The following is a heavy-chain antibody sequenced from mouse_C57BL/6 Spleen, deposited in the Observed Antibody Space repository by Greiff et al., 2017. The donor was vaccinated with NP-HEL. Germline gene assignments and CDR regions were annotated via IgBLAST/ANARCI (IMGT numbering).Heavy chain of an antibody. CDR2: IRLKSDNYAT. D-gene: IGHD2-1*01. CDR1: GFTFSNYW. V-gene: IGHV6-3*01. J-gene: IGHJ1*03. Sequence: VQLKESGGGLVQPGGSMKLSCVASGFTFSNYWMNWVRQSPEKGLEWVAQIRLKSDNYATHYAESVNGRFTISRDDSKSSVYLQMNNLRAEDTGIYYCTAVYYGNWYFDVWGTGTRATVAS. CDR3: TAVYYGNWYFDV.